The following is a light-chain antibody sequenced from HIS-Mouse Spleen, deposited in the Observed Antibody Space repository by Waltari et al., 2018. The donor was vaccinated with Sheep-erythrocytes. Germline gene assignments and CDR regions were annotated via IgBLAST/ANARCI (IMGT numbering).Light chain of an antibody. V-gene: IGKV1-39*01. CDR1: QSISSY. CDR3: QQSYSTAYT. CDR2: AAS. J-gene: IGKJ2*01. Sequence: DIQMTQSPSSLSASVGDRVTITCRASQSISSYLNWYQQKPGKAPKLLIYAASSLQSGVTSRFSGSGSRTDFTLTISSLQPEDFATYYCQQSYSTAYTFCQGTKLEIK.